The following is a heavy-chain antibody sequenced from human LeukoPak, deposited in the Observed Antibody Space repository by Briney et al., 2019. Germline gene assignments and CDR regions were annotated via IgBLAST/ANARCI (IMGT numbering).Heavy chain of an antibody. D-gene: IGHD3-22*01. CDR3: ARDQYYYDSRRYSHYYGMHV. CDR2: KSSGSSDR. V-gene: IGHV3-21*01. CDR1: GFSFSIYT. Sequence: PGGSLRLSCAASGFSFSIYTMNWVRQAPGKGLDWVSSKSSGSSDRYYADAVKGRFTDSRDNAKNSLYLQMNLLRAEDTAVYYCARDQYYYDSRRYSHYYGMHVWGQGTTVTV. J-gene: IGHJ6*02.